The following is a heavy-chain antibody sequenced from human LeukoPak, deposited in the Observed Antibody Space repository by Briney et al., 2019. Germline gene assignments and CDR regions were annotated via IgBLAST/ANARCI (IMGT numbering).Heavy chain of an antibody. CDR2: MSNDGSNK. V-gene: IGHV3-30*03. Sequence: AGGSLRLSCAASGFTFYTYGMNWIHQAPGKGLEWVAAMSNDGSNKNYADSVKGRFTISRDNSKNTLYLQMNSLRVEDTAVYYCAMGMCGTNCFTPDYWGQGTLVTVSS. CDR1: GFTFYTYG. J-gene: IGHJ4*02. CDR3: AMGMCGTNCFTPDY. D-gene: IGHD2-2*02.